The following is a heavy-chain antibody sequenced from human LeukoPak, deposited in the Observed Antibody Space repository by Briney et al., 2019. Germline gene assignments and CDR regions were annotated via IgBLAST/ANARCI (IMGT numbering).Heavy chain of an antibody. V-gene: IGHV1-2*02. D-gene: IGHD2-15*01. CDR1: GYTFTGYY. J-gene: IGHJ5*02. Sequence: ASVNVSCKASGYTFTGYYMHWVRQAPGQGLEWMGWINPNSGGTNYAQKFQGRVTMTRDTSISTAYMELSRLRSDDTAVYYCARGLPIVVVVAAPFDPWGQGTLVTVSS. CDR3: ARGLPIVVVVAAPFDP. CDR2: INPNSGGT.